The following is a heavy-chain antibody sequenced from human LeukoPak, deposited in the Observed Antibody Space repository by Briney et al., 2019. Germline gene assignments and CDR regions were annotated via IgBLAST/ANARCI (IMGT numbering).Heavy chain of an antibody. Sequence: ASVKVSCKASGYTFTGYYMHWVRQAPGQGLEWMGWINPNSGGTNYAQKFQGRVTMTRDTSISTAYMELSRLRSDDTAVYYCARMPSSSSSWFRPPSPLDYWGQGTLVTVSS. CDR3: ARMPSSSSSWFRPPSPLDY. CDR1: GYTFTGYY. D-gene: IGHD6-13*01. V-gene: IGHV1-2*02. J-gene: IGHJ4*02. CDR2: INPNSGGT.